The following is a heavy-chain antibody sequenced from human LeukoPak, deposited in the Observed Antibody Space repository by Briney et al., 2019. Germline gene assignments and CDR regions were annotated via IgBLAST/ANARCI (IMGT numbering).Heavy chain of an antibody. D-gene: IGHD1-20*01. CDR2: ISGSGGST. J-gene: IGHJ4*02. V-gene: IGHV3-23*01. CDR1: GFSFSSYE. Sequence: PGGSLRLSCAASGFSFSSYEMNWVRQAPGKGLEWVSAISGSGGSTYYADSVKGRFTISRDNSKNTLYLQMNSLRAEDTAIYYCAKEEGITGTTDYWGQGTLVTVSS. CDR3: AKEEGITGTTDY.